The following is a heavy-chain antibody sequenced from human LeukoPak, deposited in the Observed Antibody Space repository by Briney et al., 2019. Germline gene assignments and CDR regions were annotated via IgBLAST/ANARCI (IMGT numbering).Heavy chain of an antibody. CDR1: GGTFSSYA. J-gene: IGHJ3*02. D-gene: IGHD6-19*01. Sequence: SVKVSCKASGGTFSSYAISWVRQAPGQGLEWMGGIIPIFGTANYAQKFQGRVTITADESTSTAYMELSSLRSEDTAVYYCARAPYSSGWYGGAAFDIWGQGTMVTVSS. CDR2: IIPIFGTA. V-gene: IGHV1-69*13. CDR3: ARAPYSSGWYGGAAFDI.